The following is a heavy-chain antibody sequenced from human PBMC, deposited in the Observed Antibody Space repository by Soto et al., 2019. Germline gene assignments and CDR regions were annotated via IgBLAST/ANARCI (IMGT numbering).Heavy chain of an antibody. V-gene: IGHV1-3*01. CDR1: GYFFTSYA. D-gene: IGHD6-19*01. Sequence: QVQLVQSGPEVKKTGASVKVSCRASGYFFTSYAIHWVRQAPGPRLEWLGWINAANGHTKYSQNFQGRVIITRDTSANTVYMEVSSLKGGDTAVYYCARGSIAVAGRNQLDYWGQGTRVTVFS. J-gene: IGHJ4*02. CDR2: INAANGHT. CDR3: ARGSIAVAGRNQLDY.